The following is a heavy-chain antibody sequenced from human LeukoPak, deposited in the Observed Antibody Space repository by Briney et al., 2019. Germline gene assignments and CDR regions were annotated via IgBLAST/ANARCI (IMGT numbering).Heavy chain of an antibody. CDR1: GGAFSGYY. D-gene: IGHD4-23*01. J-gene: IGHJ4*02. V-gene: IGHV4-59*01. CDR3: ARGPSGKESHYFDY. Sequence: SETLSLTCAVYGGAFSGYYWSWIRQPPGKGLEWIGYIYYSGSTNYNPSLKSRVTISVDTSKNQFSLKLSSVTAADTAVYYCARGPSGKESHYFDYWGQGTLVTVSS. CDR2: IYYSGST.